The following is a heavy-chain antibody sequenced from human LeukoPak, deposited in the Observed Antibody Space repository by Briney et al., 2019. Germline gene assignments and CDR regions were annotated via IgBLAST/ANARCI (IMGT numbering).Heavy chain of an antibody. CDR2: INPNSGGT. Sequence: ASVKVSCRASGYTFTRYYMHWVRQAPGQGLEWMGWINPNSGGTNYAQKFQGRGTMTRDTSISTAYMELSRLRSDDTAVYYCARVMITFGGVIVIPFDYWGQGTLVTVSS. J-gene: IGHJ4*02. V-gene: IGHV1-2*02. D-gene: IGHD3-16*02. CDR3: ARVMITFGGVIVIPFDY. CDR1: GYTFTRYY.